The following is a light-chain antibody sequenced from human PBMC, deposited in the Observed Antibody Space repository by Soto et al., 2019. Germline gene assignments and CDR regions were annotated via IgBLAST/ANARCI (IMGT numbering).Light chain of an antibody. CDR2: DAS. V-gene: IGKV3-11*01. CDR1: QSVSSY. CDR3: QPYGSAPFT. Sequence: EIVLTQSPATLSLSPGESATLSCRASQSVSSYLAWYQQKPGQAPRLLIYDASNRATGIPARFSGSGSGTDGTLNISRLEPEDWSVYYCQPYGSAPFTFGPGTKLDIK. J-gene: IGKJ3*01.